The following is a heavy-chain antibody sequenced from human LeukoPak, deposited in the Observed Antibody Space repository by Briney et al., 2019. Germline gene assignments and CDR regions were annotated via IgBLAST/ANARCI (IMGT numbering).Heavy chain of an antibody. J-gene: IGHJ5*02. CDR2: SRRSGSYM. CDR3: ARSAASSMLRGLDNWFDP. CDR1: GFTFRTYS. D-gene: IGHD3-10*01. Sequence: GGSLRLSCAASGFTFRTYSMNWVRQAPGKGLEWVSSSRRSGSYMYYADSVKGRFTISRDNAKNSLYLQMNSLGADDTAVYYCARSAASSMLRGLDNWFDPWGQGTLVTVSS. V-gene: IGHV3-21*01.